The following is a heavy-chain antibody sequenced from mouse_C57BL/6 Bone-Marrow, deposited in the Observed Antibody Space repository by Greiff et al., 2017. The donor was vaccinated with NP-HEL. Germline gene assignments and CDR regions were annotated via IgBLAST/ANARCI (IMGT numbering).Heavy chain of an antibody. J-gene: IGHJ1*03. Sequence: VQLKESVAELVRPGASVKLSCTASGFNIKNTYMHWVKQRPEQGLAWIGRIDPANGNTKYAPKFQGKATITADTSSNTAYLQLSSLTSEDTAIYYCASQSLYYYGSSYVNWYFDVWGTGTTVTVSS. CDR2: IDPANGNT. CDR3: ASQSLYYYGSSYVNWYFDV. CDR1: GFNIKNTY. V-gene: IGHV14-3*01. D-gene: IGHD1-1*01.